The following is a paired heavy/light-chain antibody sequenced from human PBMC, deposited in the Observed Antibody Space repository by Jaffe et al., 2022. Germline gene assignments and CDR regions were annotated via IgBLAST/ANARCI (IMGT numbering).Heavy chain of an antibody. J-gene: IGHJ5*02. CDR3: ARNCVDEYIVVVPAAYAGGWFDP. CDR2: INHSGST. CDR1: GGSFSGYY. Sequence: QVQLQQWGAGLLKPSETLSLTCAVYGGSFSGYYWSWIRQPPGKGLEWIGEINHSGSTNYNPSLKSRVTISVDTSKNQFSLKLSSVTAADTAVYYCARNCVDEYIVVVPAAYAGGWFDPWGQGTLVTVSS. D-gene: IGHD2-2*01. V-gene: IGHV4-34*01.
Light chain of an antibody. CDR1: SSNIGAGYD. J-gene: IGLJ1*01. V-gene: IGLV1-40*01. CDR3: QSYDSSLSGNYV. CDR2: GNS. Sequence: QSVLTQPPSVSGAPGQRVTISCTGSSSNIGAGYDVHWYQQLPGTAPKLLIYGNSNRPSGVPDRFSGSKSGTSASLAITGLQAEDEADYYCQSYDSSLSGNYVFGTGTKVTVL.